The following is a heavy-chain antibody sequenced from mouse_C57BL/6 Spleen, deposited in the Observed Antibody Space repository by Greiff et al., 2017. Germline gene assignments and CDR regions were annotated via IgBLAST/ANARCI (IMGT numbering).Heavy chain of an antibody. CDR1: GFTFSNYW. Sequence: EVKVEESGGGLVQPGGSMKLSCVASGFTFSNYWMNWVRQSPEKGLEWVAQIRLKSDNYATHYAESVKGRFTISRDDSKSSVYLQMNNLRAEDTGIYYCTGPNWTGYYAMDYWGQGTSVTVSS. CDR2: IRLKSDNYAT. D-gene: IGHD4-1*01. V-gene: IGHV6-3*01. CDR3: TGPNWTGYYAMDY. J-gene: IGHJ4*01.